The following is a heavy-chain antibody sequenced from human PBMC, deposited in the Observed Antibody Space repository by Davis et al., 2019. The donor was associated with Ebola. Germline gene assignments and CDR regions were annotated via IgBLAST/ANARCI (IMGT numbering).Heavy chain of an antibody. Sequence: PGESLRLSCTVSGGSISSYYWSWIRQPPGKGLEWIGYIYYSGSTNYNPTLKSRVTISVDTSKNQFSLKLSSVTAADTAVYYCARELRDYSIGYWGQGTLVTVSS. CDR3: ARELRDYSIGY. V-gene: IGHV4-59*01. J-gene: IGHJ4*02. CDR1: GGSISSYY. CDR2: IYYSGST. D-gene: IGHD4-11*01.